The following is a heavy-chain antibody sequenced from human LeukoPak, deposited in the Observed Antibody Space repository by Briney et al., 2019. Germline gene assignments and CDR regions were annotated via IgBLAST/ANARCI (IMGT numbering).Heavy chain of an antibody. V-gene: IGHV3-53*01. J-gene: IGHJ3*02. CDR3: ASLSGSYSKYAFDI. CDR1: GFTVSSNH. D-gene: IGHD1-26*01. Sequence: GGSLRLSCAASGFTVSSNHMSWVRQAPGKGLEWVSVIYSGGSTYYADSVKGRFTISRDNSKNTLYLQMNSLRAEDTAVYYCASLSGSYSKYAFDIWGQGTMVTVSS. CDR2: IYSGGST.